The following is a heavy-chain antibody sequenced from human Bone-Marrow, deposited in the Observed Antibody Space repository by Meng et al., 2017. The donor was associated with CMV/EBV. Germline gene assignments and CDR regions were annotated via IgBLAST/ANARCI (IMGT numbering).Heavy chain of an antibody. D-gene: IGHD3-3*01. V-gene: IGHV3-23*01. CDR1: GFSFSSYA. Sequence: ASGFSFSSYAMRWVRQAPGKVLEWVSTISGSGGDTFYADPVKGRFTISRDNSKNTLYLQMTSLRAEDTALYYCAKCRFPEWSFTVHYWGQGTLVTVSS. J-gene: IGHJ4*02. CDR3: AKCRFPEWSFTVHY. CDR2: ISGSGGDT.